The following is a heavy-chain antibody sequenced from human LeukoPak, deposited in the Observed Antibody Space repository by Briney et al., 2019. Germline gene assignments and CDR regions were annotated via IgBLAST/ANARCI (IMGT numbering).Heavy chain of an antibody. D-gene: IGHD2-15*01. Sequence: SETLSLTCTVSSGFFSRNGFYWGWIRLPPGKGLEWIGSILYSGTTYNNPSLKSRVTMSVDTSKNQFSLRLNSVTAADTAVYYCARHVGGGYWYFDYWGRGTQVTVSS. J-gene: IGHJ2*01. CDR2: ILYSGTT. CDR1: SGFFSRNGFY. V-gene: IGHV4-39*01. CDR3: ARHVGGGYWYFDY.